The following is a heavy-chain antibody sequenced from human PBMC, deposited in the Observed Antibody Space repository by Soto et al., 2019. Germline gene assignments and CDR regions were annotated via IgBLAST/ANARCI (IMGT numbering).Heavy chain of an antibody. CDR2: ISSSSSYI. CDR1: GFTFSSYS. V-gene: IGHV3-21*01. J-gene: IGHJ3*02. CDR3: ARDRMGDPPPDAFDI. D-gene: IGHD3-16*01. Sequence: EVQLVESGGGLVKPGGSLRLSCAASGFTFSSYSMNWVRQAPGKGLEWVSSISSSSSYIYYADSVKGRFTISRDNAKNSLYLQMNSLRAEDTAVYYCARDRMGDPPPDAFDIWGQGKMVTVSS.